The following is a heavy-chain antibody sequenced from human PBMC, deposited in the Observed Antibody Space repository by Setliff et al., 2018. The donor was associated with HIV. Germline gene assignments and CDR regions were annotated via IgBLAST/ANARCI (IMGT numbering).Heavy chain of an antibody. CDR2: IYSTGIP. V-gene: IGHV4-59*11. J-gene: IGHJ5*02. CDR3: ARVSRLHPFDP. D-gene: IGHD2-15*01. CDR1: GASITSHY. Sequence: PSETLSLTCTVSGASITSHYWSWIRQSPGRELEWIGYIYSTGIPTYNPSLEGRITMSVDRSKNQFSLRLTSVTAADTAMYYCARVSRLHPFDPWGQGTLVTVSS.